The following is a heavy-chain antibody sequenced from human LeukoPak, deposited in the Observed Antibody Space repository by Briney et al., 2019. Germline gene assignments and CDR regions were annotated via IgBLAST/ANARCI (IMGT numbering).Heavy chain of an antibody. J-gene: IGHJ4*02. D-gene: IGHD1-26*01. Sequence: GGSLRLSCAASGFTFSNYWMHWVRQAPGKGLVWVSRINSDGSSTNYADSVKGRFTISRDNAKNSLYLQMNSLRAEDTAVYYCARLEWEPPSPFDYWGQGTLVTVSS. V-gene: IGHV3-74*01. CDR2: INSDGSST. CDR3: ARLEWEPPSPFDY. CDR1: GFTFSNYW.